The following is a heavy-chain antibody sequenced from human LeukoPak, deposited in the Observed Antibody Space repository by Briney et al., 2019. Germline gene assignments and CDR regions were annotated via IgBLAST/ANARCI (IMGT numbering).Heavy chain of an antibody. CDR3: ARELDGSGSFDY. CDR2: ISSNGHST. D-gene: IGHD3-10*01. V-gene: IGHV3-64*02. CDR1: GFTFSRYT. Sequence: AGGSLRLSCAASGFTFSRYTMHWVRQAPGKRLEYFSAISSNGHSTYYADSVKGRFTLSRDNSKNTLYLQMGSLRIEDTAVYYCARELDGSGSFDYWGQGTLVTVSS. J-gene: IGHJ4*02.